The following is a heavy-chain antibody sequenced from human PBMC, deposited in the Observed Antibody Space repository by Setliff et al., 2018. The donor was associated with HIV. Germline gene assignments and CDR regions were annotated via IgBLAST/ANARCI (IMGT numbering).Heavy chain of an antibody. Sequence: ASVKVSCKASGYTFSNYGISWVRQAPGQGLEWMGWISAYNGNTNYAQKFQGRVTITANESTSTSYFELSSLRSEDTGVYYCARGGSITLINYFDPWGQGTLVTVSS. CDR1: GYTFSNYG. V-gene: IGHV1-18*01. J-gene: IGHJ5*02. CDR2: ISAYNGNT. D-gene: IGHD3-10*01. CDR3: ARGGSITLINYFDP.